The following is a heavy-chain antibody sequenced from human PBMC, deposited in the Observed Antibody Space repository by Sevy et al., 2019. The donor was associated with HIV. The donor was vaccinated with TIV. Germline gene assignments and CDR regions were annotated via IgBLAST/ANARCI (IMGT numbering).Heavy chain of an antibody. CDR3: ASQCSMIVVVDDHDAFDI. CDR1: GGSISSSSYY. Sequence: SETLSLTCTVSGGSISSSSYYWGWIRQPPGKGLEWIGSIYYSGSTYYNPSLKSRVTISIDTSKNQFTLKLSSVTAADTAVYYCASQCSMIVVVDDHDAFDIWGQGTMVTVSS. D-gene: IGHD3-22*01. CDR2: IYYSGST. J-gene: IGHJ3*02. V-gene: IGHV4-39*01.